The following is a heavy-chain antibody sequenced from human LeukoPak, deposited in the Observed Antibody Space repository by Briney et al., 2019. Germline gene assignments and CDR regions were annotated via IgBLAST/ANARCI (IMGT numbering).Heavy chain of an antibody. CDR1: GGSISSGSYY. CDR3: ARGWNDQGVDY. Sequence: PSETLSLTCTVSGGSISSGSYYWSWIRQPAGKGLEWIGRIYTSGSTNYNPSLKSRVTTSVDTSKNQFSLKLSSVTAADTAVYYCARGWNDQGVDYWGQGTLVTVSS. CDR2: IYTSGST. D-gene: IGHD1-1*01. V-gene: IGHV4-61*02. J-gene: IGHJ4*02.